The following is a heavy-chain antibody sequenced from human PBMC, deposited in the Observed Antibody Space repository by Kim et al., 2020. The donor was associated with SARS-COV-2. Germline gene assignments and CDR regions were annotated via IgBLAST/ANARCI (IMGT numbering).Heavy chain of an antibody. J-gene: IGHJ4*02. D-gene: IGHD3-3*01. CDR2: IYYSGST. CDR3: ARAGTIFGVVIAHFDY. Sequence: SETLSLTCTVSGGSISSGGYYWSWIRQHPGKGLEWIGYIYYSGSTYYNPSLKSRVTISVDTSKNQFSLKLSSVTAADTAVYYCARAGTIFGVVIAHFDYWGQGTLVNVCS. CDR1: GGSISSGGYY. V-gene: IGHV4-31*03.